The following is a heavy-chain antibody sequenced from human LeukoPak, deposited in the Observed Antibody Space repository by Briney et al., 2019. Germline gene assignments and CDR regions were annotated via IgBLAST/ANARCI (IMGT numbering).Heavy chain of an antibody. V-gene: IGHV1-69*04. CDR2: IIPILGIA. Sequence: ASVKVSRKASGGTFSSYAISWVRQALGQGLEWMGRIIPILGIANYAQKFQGRVTITADKSTSTACMELSSLRSEDTAVYYCASGELLYDYWGQGTLVTVSS. J-gene: IGHJ4*02. CDR1: GGTFSSYA. CDR3: ASGELLYDY. D-gene: IGHD1-26*01.